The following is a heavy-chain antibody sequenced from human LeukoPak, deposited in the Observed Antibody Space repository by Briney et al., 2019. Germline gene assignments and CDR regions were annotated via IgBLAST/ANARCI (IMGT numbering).Heavy chain of an antibody. Sequence: ASVKVSCKASGYTFTSYGISWVRQAPGQGLEWMGWISAYNGNTNYAQKLRGRVTMTTDTSTSTAYMELRSLRSDDTAVYYCARDPPILLYSSGWYKDYYYGMDVWGQGTTVTVSS. J-gene: IGHJ6*02. D-gene: IGHD6-19*01. V-gene: IGHV1-18*01. CDR2: ISAYNGNT. CDR1: GYTFTSYG. CDR3: ARDPPILLYSSGWYKDYYYGMDV.